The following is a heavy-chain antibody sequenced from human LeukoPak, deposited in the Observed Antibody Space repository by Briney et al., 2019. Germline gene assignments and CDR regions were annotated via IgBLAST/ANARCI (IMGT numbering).Heavy chain of an antibody. CDR2: ISGSGGST. V-gene: IGHV3-23*01. CDR1: GFTFSSYA. J-gene: IGHJ4*02. D-gene: IGHD2-2*03. Sequence: GGSLRLSCAASGFTFSSYAMSWVRQAPGKGLEWVSAISGSGGSTYYADSVQGRFTTSRDNAKNTVYLQMHSLRAEDTAVYYCVSGYCSSTTCYRGAYWGQGTLVTVSS. CDR3: VSGYCSSTTCYRGAY.